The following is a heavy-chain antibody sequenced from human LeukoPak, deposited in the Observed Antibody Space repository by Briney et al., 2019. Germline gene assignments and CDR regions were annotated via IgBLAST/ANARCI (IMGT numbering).Heavy chain of an antibody. J-gene: IGHJ3*02. CDR2: TYTSGST. V-gene: IGHV4-61*02. CDR1: GGSISSGSYY. Sequence: PSETLSLTCTVSGGSISSGSYYRSWIRQPAGKGLEWIGRTYTSGSTNYNPSLKSRVTISVDTSKNQFSLKLSSVTAADTAVYYCARKVGVSPPMIGVEERAFDIWGQGTMVTVSS. CDR3: ARKVGVSPPMIGVEERAFDI. D-gene: IGHD3-10*02.